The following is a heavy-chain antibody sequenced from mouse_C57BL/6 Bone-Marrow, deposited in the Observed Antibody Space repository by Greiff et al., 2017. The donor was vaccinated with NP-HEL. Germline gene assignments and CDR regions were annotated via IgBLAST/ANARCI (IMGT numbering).Heavy chain of an antibody. Sequence: QVQLQQPGAELVMPGASVKLSCKASGYTFTSYWMHWVKQRPGQGLEWIGEIDPSDSYTNYNQKFKGKSTLTVDKSSSTAYMQLSSLTSEDSAVYYCARSHYCSSHWGKGTTLTVSS. J-gene: IGHJ2*01. CDR3: ARSHYCSSH. CDR2: IDPSDSYT. D-gene: IGHD1-1*01. V-gene: IGHV1-69*01. CDR1: GYTFTSYW.